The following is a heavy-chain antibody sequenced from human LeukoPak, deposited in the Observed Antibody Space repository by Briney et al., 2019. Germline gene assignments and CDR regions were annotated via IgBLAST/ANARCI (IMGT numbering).Heavy chain of an antibody. V-gene: IGHV6-1*01. CDR2: TYYRSKWYN. D-gene: IGHD5-18*01. CDR1: GDSVSSNSAA. Sequence: SQTLSLTCAISGDSVSSNSAAWNWIRQSPSRGLEWLGRTYYRSKWYNDYAVSVKSRITISPDTSKNQFSLQLNSVTPEDTAVYYCARDQDTAMVTGVVGAFDIWGQGTMVTVSS. J-gene: IGHJ3*02. CDR3: ARDQDTAMVTGVVGAFDI.